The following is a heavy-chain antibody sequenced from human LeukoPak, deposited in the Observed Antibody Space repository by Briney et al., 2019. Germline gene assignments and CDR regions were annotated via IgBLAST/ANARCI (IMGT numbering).Heavy chain of an antibody. Sequence: PSETLSLTCTVSGGSISSYYWSWIRQPAGKGLEWIGEINHSGRTTYNPSLTSRVTISVDTSKNLFSLKLNSVTAADTAVYYCARDGAAAGWYDYWGQGTLVTVSS. J-gene: IGHJ4*02. V-gene: IGHV4-34*01. CDR2: INHSGRT. CDR1: GGSISSYY. D-gene: IGHD6-13*01. CDR3: ARDGAAAGWYDY.